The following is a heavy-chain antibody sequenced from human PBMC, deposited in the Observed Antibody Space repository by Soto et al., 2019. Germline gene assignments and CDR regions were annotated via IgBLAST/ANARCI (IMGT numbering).Heavy chain of an antibody. CDR1: GGSISSGGYY. Sequence: PSETLSLTCTVSGGSISSGGYYWSWIRQHPGKGLEWIGYIYYSGSTYYNPSLKSRVTISVDTSKNQFSLKLSSVTAADTAVYYCARVVRPRWFAPWGQGTLVTVSS. V-gene: IGHV4-31*03. J-gene: IGHJ5*02. CDR3: ARVVRPRWFAP. CDR2: IYYSGST. D-gene: IGHD6-6*01.